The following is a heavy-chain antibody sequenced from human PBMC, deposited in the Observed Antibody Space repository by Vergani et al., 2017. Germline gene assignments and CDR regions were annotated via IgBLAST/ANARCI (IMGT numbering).Heavy chain of an antibody. Sequence: QVQLVEYGGGVVQPGGSLRLSCAASGFTFSSYGMHWVRQAPGKGLEWVAFIRYDGSNKYYADSVKGRVTISRDNSKNTLYLQMNSLRAEDTAVYYCAKDLDDILTGPFDYWGQGTLVTVSS. D-gene: IGHD3-9*01. CDR1: GFTFSSYG. V-gene: IGHV3-30*02. J-gene: IGHJ4*02. CDR2: IRYDGSNK. CDR3: AKDLDDILTGPFDY.